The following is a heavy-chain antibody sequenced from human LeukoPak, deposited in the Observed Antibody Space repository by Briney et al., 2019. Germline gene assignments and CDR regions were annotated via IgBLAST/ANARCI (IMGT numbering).Heavy chain of an antibody. J-gene: IGHJ3*02. CDR2: IKPDGSDV. CDR3: AEDRAQYYDDAFDI. Sequence: PGGSLRLSCAASGFTFSSYWMSWVRQAPGKGLEWVANIKPDGSDVYYLDSVKGRFTISRDNAQNSLYLQMNTLRVEDTAVYYCAEDRAQYYDDAFDIWGQGTMVTVSS. D-gene: IGHD3-3*01. CDR1: GFTFSSYW. V-gene: IGHV3-7*01.